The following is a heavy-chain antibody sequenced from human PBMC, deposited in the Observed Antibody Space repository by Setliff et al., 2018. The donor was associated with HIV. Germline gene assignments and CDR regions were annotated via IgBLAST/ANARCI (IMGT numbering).Heavy chain of an antibody. J-gene: IGHJ4*02. Sequence: AETLSLSCTVSGGSFSSCSYYWGWIRQPPGKGLEWIGSIDYSGSTYYNPSLKSRVNISVDTSKNQFSLKLSSVTAADTAVYYCASTGYSSGWSFDYWGQGTLVTVSS. V-gene: IGHV4-39*07. D-gene: IGHD6-19*01. CDR1: GGSFSSCSYY. CDR2: IDYSGST. CDR3: ASTGYSSGWSFDY.